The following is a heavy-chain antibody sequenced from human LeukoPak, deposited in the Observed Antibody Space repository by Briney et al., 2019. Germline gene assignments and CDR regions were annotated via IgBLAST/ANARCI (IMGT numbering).Heavy chain of an antibody. V-gene: IGHV3-21*01. CDR1: GFTFSSYS. J-gene: IGHJ6*02. Sequence: PGGSLRLSYAASGFTFSSYSMNWVRQAPGKGLEWVSSISSSSSYIYYADSVKGRFTISRDNAKNSLYLQMNSLRAEDTAVYYCARVSGDKGMDVWGQGTAVTVSS. CDR3: ARVSGDKGMDV. D-gene: IGHD3-10*01. CDR2: ISSSSSYI.